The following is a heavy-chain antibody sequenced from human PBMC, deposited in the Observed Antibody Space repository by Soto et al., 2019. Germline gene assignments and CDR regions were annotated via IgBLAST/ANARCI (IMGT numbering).Heavy chain of an antibody. CDR1: GFTISNSW. V-gene: IGHV3-7*05. D-gene: IGHD2-15*01. Sequence: GGPLRLCCAASGFTISNSWMTWVRQAPGKGLEWVANIKQDGSEKYYVDSVRGRFAISRDNAKNSLYLQMNSLRVEDTAVYYCASIDCSGGSCYSVPVPDSYWGQGTLVTVSS. CDR3: ASIDCSGGSCYSVPVPDSY. J-gene: IGHJ4*02. CDR2: IKQDGSEK.